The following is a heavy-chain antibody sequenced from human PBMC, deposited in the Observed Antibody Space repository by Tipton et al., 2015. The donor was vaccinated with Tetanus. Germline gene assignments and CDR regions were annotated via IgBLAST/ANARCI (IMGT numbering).Heavy chain of an antibody. J-gene: IGHJ4*02. Sequence: RSLRLSCAASGFIFRNYLMYWVRQAPGKGLEWVADVSYDGNSKNYADSVKGRCSISRDNAKNSLYLQMNSLSADDTAVYYCGKQNGGRWVVDHWGQGTLVTVSS. CDR3: GKQNGGRWVVDH. CDR2: VSYDGNSK. D-gene: IGHD4-23*01. CDR1: GFIFRNYL. V-gene: IGHV3-30*18.